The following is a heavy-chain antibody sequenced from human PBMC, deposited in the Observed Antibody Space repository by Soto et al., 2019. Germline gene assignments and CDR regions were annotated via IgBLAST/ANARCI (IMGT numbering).Heavy chain of an antibody. CDR2: ISAYNGNT. CDR3: ARDPGFRSDY. Sequence: QVQLVQSGAEVKKPGASGKVSFKGSGYNFTRYGSSWVRQAPGQGLEWMGWISAYNGNTNYAQKLQGRVTMTTDTSTSTAYMELRSLRSDDTAVYYCARDPGFRSDYWGQGTLVTVSS. CDR1: GYNFTRYG. D-gene: IGHD3-9*01. V-gene: IGHV1-18*01. J-gene: IGHJ4*02.